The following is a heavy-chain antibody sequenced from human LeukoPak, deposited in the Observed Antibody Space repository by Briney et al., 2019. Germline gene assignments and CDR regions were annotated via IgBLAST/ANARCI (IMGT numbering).Heavy chain of an antibody. CDR1: GYTFTDYY. Sequence: GSVKVSCKTSGYTFTDYYMHWVRQAPGQGVEWMGWINPNSGGTNYAQKFQGRVTMTRDTSISTAYMELSRLRSDDTAGYYCARYSSGWYFDLWGRGTLVTVSS. V-gene: IGHV1-2*02. D-gene: IGHD6-19*01. J-gene: IGHJ2*01. CDR3: ARYSSGWYFDL. CDR2: INPNSGGT.